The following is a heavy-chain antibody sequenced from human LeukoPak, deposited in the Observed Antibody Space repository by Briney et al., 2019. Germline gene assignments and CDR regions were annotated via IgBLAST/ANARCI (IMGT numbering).Heavy chain of an antibody. CDR1: GGSISSYY. J-gene: IGHJ5*02. CDR3: ARGGGLELRFAFDP. CDR2: IYYSGST. V-gene: IGHV4-59*12. Sequence: PSETLSLTCTVSGGSISSYYWSWIRQPPGKGLEWIGYIYYSGSTNYNPSLKSRVTISVDTSKNQFSLKLSSVTAADTAVYYCARGGGLELRFAFDPWGQGTLVTVSS. D-gene: IGHD1-7*01.